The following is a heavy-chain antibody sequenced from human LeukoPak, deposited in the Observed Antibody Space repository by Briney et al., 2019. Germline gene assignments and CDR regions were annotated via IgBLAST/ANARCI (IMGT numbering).Heavy chain of an antibody. D-gene: IGHD6-13*01. CDR2: IYSGGST. V-gene: IGHV3-66*01. Sequence: GGSLRLSCAASGFTVSSNYMSWVRQAPGKGLEWVSVIYSGGSTYYADSVKGRFTISRDNSKNTLYLQMNSLRAEDTAVYYCAKLHPGYSSSGNFDYWGQGTVVTVSS. J-gene: IGHJ4*02. CDR1: GFTVSSNY. CDR3: AKLHPGYSSSGNFDY.